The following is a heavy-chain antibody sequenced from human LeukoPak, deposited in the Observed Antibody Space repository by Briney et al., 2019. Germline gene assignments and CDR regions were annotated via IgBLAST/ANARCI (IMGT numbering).Heavy chain of an antibody. V-gene: IGHV3-48*04. Sequence: HPGGSLRLSCAASGFTFSSYSMNWVRQAPGKGLEWVSYISSSSSTIYYADSVKGRFTISRDNAKNSLYLQMNSLRAEDTAVYYCARDLYGWQQLVRTGYYYYGMDVWGQGTTVTVSS. CDR2: ISSSSSTI. CDR3: ARDLYGWQQLVRTGYYYYGMDV. CDR1: GFTFSSYS. D-gene: IGHD6-13*01. J-gene: IGHJ6*02.